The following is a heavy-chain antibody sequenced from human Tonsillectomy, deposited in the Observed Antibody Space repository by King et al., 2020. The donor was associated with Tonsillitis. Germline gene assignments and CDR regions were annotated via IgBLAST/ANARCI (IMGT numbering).Heavy chain of an antibody. D-gene: IGHD1-14*01. J-gene: IGHJ5*02. CDR2: TYWNDDE. CDR1: GFSLSTTGVG. V-gene: IGHV2-5*01. Sequence: QFTLKESGPTLVKPTQTLTLTCTFSGFSLSTTGVGVGWIRQPPGKALEWLALTYWNDDERYSPALKSRITITKDTSKNQVVLTVTNMDPVDTATYYCARKIPRKSIDHWGQGTLVTVSS. CDR3: ARKIPRKSIDH.